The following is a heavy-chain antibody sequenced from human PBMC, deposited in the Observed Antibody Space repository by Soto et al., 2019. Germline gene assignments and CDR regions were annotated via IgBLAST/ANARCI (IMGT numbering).Heavy chain of an antibody. Sequence: PGGSLRLSCAASGFTFSSYWMHWVRQAPGKGLVWVSRINSDGSSTSYADSVKGRFTISRDNAKNTLYLQMNSLRAEDTAVYYCARDKAFTMVRGVSYYYGMDVWGQGTTVTVSS. V-gene: IGHV3-74*01. J-gene: IGHJ6*02. D-gene: IGHD3-10*01. CDR3: ARDKAFTMVRGVSYYYGMDV. CDR2: INSDGSST. CDR1: GFTFSSYW.